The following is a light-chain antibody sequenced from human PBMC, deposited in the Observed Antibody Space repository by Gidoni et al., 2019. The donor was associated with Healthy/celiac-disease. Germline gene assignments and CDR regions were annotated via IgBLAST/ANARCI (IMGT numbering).Light chain of an antibody. Sequence: DIQMTQSPSSLSASVGDRVPLTCRASQSISSYLHWYQQKPGKAPKLLIYAASSLQSGVPERFSGSGSGTDFTLTISSLQPEDFATYYCQQSYSTPWTFGQGTKVEIK. CDR1: QSISSY. J-gene: IGKJ1*01. CDR3: QQSYSTPWT. CDR2: AAS. V-gene: IGKV1-39*01.